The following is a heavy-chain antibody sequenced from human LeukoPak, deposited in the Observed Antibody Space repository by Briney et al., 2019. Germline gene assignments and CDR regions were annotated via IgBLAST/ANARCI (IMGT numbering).Heavy chain of an antibody. V-gene: IGHV1-46*01. D-gene: IGHD2-15*01. CDR1: GYTFTSYY. Sequence: GASVKVSCKASGYTFTSYYMHWVRQAPGQGLEWMGIINPSGGSTSYAQKFQGRVTMTRDMSTSTVYMELSSLRSEDTAVYYCARDSPVVTDAFDIWGQGTMVTVSS. J-gene: IGHJ3*02. CDR3: ARDSPVVTDAFDI. CDR2: INPSGGST.